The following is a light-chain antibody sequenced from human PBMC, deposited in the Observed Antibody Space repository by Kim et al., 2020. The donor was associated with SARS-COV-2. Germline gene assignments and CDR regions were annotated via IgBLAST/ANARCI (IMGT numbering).Light chain of an antibody. V-gene: IGKV3-20*01. CDR2: GAS. J-gene: IGKJ4*01. CDR3: QQYGSSLLT. CDR1: QSVSNSY. Sequence: EIVLTQSPGTLSLSPGERATLSCRASQSVSNSYLAWYQQKPGQAPRLLIYGASSRATGIPDRFSGSGSGTDFTLTISRLEPEDFAVYYCQQYGSSLLTFGGGTKLEI.